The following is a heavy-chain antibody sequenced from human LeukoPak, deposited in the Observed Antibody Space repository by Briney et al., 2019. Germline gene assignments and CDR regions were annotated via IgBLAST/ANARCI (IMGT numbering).Heavy chain of an antibody. J-gene: IGHJ1*01. CDR1: GFTFSSYA. V-gene: IGHV3-64D*06. CDR2: ISSSGGST. Sequence: PGWSLRLSCSASGFTFSSYAMHWVRQAPGKGLEYVSAISSSGGSTYYADSVKGRFTISRDNSKNTLYLQMSSLRAEDTAVYYCVKGYCSSTSCRAEYFQHWGQGTLVTVSS. D-gene: IGHD2-2*01. CDR3: VKGYCSSTSCRAEYFQH.